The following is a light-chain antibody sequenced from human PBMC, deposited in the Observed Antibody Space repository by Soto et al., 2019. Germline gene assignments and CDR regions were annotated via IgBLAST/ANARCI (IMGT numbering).Light chain of an antibody. Sequence: ERVMTQSPATLSVSPGEIATLSCRASQNVTSNLAWYQQKPGQAPRLLVYGASTRATGIPASFSGSGSGTEFTLTFSSLQSEDVGVYFCQQYNAWPFTFGPGTKVDIK. CDR1: QNVTSN. V-gene: IGKV3-15*01. CDR3: QQYNAWPFT. J-gene: IGKJ3*01. CDR2: GAS.